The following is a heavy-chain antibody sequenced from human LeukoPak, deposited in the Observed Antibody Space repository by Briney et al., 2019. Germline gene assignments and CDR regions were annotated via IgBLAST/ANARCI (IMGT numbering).Heavy chain of an antibody. CDR1: GFTFSSYS. J-gene: IGHJ4*02. CDR3: ARDPVAGHFDY. Sequence: GGSLRLSCAASGFTFSSYSMNWVRQAPGKGLEWVSSISSSSSYIYYADSVKGRFTISRDNAKNSLYLQMNSLRAEDTAVYYCARDPVAGHFDYWGQGTLVTVFS. CDR2: ISSSSSYI. V-gene: IGHV3-21*01. D-gene: IGHD6-19*01.